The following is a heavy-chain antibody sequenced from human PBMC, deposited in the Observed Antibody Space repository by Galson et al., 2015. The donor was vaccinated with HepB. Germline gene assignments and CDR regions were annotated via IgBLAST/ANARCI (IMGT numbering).Heavy chain of an antibody. J-gene: IGHJ4*02. Sequence: PALVKPTQTLTLTCTVSGFSLSNARMGVSWIRQPPGKALEWLAHIFSNDEKSYSTSLKSRLTISKDTSKSQVVLTMTNMDPVDTATYYCARIREDYDFWSGYWSPYYFDYWGQGTLVTVSS. V-gene: IGHV2-26*01. CDR1: GFSLSNARMG. D-gene: IGHD3-3*01. CDR2: IFSNDEK. CDR3: ARIREDYDFWSGYWSPYYFDY.